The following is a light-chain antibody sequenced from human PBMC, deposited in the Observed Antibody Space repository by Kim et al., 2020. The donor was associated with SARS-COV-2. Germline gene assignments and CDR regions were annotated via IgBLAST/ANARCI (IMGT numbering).Light chain of an antibody. CDR1: QSVTTN. J-gene: IGKJ1*01. Sequence: ETVMTQSPVTLSVSPGERVTLSCGASQSVTTNLAWYQHKPGQAPRLLINGASTRATGIPARFSGSGSGTEFTLAISSLQSEDFAVYYCQQYNNWPWTFGQGTKVDIK. CDR2: GAS. V-gene: IGKV3-15*01. CDR3: QQYNNWPWT.